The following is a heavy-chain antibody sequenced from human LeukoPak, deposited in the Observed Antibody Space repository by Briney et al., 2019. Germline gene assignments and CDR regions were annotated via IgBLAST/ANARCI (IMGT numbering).Heavy chain of an antibody. V-gene: IGHV1-2*02. CDR1: ESGYSFTGYH. CDR3: ARRASYDLLTGYPGPFDY. CDR2: INPNSGGT. D-gene: IGHD3-9*01. Sequence: ASVMLSCKASESGYSFTGYHLHWVRQAPGQGLEWMGWINPNSGGTKYAQKFQGRITMTRDTSISTAYMELSSLRSEDTAVYYCARRASYDLLTGYPGPFDYWGQGTLVTVSS. J-gene: IGHJ4*02.